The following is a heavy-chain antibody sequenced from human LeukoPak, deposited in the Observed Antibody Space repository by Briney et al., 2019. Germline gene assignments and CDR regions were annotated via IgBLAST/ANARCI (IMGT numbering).Heavy chain of an antibody. CDR3: TRDMSVTGSHNWFDP. CDR1: GFTFSSYG. D-gene: IGHD1-20*01. CDR2: IWYDGSNK. Sequence: GGSLRLSCIASGFTFSSYGMHWVRQAPGKGLEWVAVIWYDGSNKYYADSVKGRFTISRDNSKNTLYLQMNSLRAEDTAVYYCTRDMSVTGSHNWFDPWGQGTLVTVSS. V-gene: IGHV3-33*01. J-gene: IGHJ5*02.